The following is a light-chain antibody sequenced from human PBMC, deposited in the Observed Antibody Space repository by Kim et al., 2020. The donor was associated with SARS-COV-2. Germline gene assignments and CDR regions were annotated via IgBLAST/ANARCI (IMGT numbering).Light chain of an antibody. J-gene: IGLJ3*02. CDR2: GKN. CDR1: SLITSF. Sequence: VGNTGQGDSLITSFACWYQHTPGPAPLLVIYGKNNRPSGIPDRFAGSSSGNTASLTITGAQAEDEADYYCNSRDSSGNHWVFGGGTQLTVL. CDR3: NSRDSSGNHWV. V-gene: IGLV3-19*01.